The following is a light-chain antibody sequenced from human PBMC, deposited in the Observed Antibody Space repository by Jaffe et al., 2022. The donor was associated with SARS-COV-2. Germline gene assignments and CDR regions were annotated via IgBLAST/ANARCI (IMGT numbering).Light chain of an antibody. J-gene: IGKJ3*01. CDR1: QSVSSGY. CDR2: GAS. CDR3: QQYSSSPFT. V-gene: IGKV3-20*01. Sequence: EILLTQSPGTLSLSPGDGATLSCRASQSVSSGYLAWYQQRPGQAPRLLIHGASSRATGVPDRFSGSGSGTDFSLTVSRLEPEDFAVYYCQQYSSSPFTFGPGTKVDLK.